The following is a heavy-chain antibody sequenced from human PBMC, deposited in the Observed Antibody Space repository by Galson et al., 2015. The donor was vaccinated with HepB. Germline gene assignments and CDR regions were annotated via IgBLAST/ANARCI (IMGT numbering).Heavy chain of an antibody. CDR2: INPSGGGT. J-gene: IGHJ4*02. CDR3: ARDGSDRRSSTSSSFDY. Sequence: SVKVSCKASGYTFTSYYMHWVRQAPGQGLEWMGIINPSGGGTSYAQKFQGRVTMTRDTSTSTVYMELSSLRSEDTAVYYCARDGSDRRSSTSSSFDYWGQGTLVTVSS. D-gene: IGHD2-2*01. CDR1: GYTFTSYY. V-gene: IGHV1-46*03.